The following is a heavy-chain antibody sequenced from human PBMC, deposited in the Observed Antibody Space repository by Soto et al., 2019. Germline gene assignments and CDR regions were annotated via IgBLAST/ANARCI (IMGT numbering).Heavy chain of an antibody. V-gene: IGHV4-34*01. CDR2: SNHCGRT. Sequence: QVQLQQWGAGLLKPSETLSLTCAVYGGPGITYYWSWIRQPPGKGLEWFGESNHCGRTNQNPSLKGRVTIPLDTSKRQFFLKLSSVTAADTAVYYRAGGALQLVPSRPAFDPWGQGALVTVSS. D-gene: IGHD2-15*01. CDR1: GGPGITYY. CDR3: AGGALQLVPSRPAFDP. J-gene: IGHJ5*02.